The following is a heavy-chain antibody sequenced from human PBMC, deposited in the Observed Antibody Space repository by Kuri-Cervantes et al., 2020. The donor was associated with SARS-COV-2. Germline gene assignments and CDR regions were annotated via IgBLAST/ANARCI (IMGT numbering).Heavy chain of an antibody. CDR1: GGTFSSYA. D-gene: IGHD3-22*01. CDR2: IIPIFGTA. V-gene: IGHV1-69*06. J-gene: IGHJ6*02. Sequence: SVKVSCKASGGTFSSYAISWVRQAPGQGLEWMGGIIPIFGTANYAQKFQGRVTITSDKSTSTAYMELSSLRSEDTAVYYCARDLYYYDSSGPEGYYYYGMDVWGQGTTVTVSS. CDR3: ARDLYYYDSSGPEGYYYYGMDV.